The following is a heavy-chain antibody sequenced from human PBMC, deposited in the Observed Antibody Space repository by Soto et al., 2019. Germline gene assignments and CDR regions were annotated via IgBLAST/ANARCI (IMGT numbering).Heavy chain of an antibody. V-gene: IGHV4-59*01. CDR3: ARETSWQLPFDY. D-gene: IGHD6-13*01. CDR2: ISYSGST. J-gene: IGHJ4*02. CDR1: SDSTSSYY. Sequence: SETLLTCTDSSDSTSSYYWSWIRQPPGKRLEWIGYISYSGSTDYNPSLKSRVTISGDTSKNQFSLKVSSVTAADTAVYYCARETSWQLPFDYWGQGTLVTVSS.